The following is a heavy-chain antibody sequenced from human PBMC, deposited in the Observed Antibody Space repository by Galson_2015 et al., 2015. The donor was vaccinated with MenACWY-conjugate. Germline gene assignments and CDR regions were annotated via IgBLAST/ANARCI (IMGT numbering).Heavy chain of an antibody. J-gene: IGHJ6*02. CDR1: GGTFSSYA. D-gene: IGHD4-11*01. CDR2: IIPILGIA. Sequence: SVKVSCKASGGTFSSYAISWVRQAPGQGLEWMGRIIPILGIANYAQKFQGRVTITADKSTSTAYMELSSLRSEDTAVYYCARDITTVTINHYYYYYGMDVWGQGTTVTVSS. CDR3: ARDITTVTINHYYYYYGMDV. V-gene: IGHV1-69*04.